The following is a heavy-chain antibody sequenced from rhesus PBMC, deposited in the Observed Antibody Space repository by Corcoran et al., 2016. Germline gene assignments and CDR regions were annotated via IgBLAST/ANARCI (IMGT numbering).Heavy chain of an antibody. V-gene: IGHV4-169*01. D-gene: IGHD4-23*01. Sequence: QVQLQESGPGLVQPSETLSVTCAVSGGSISSSYWTWIRQAPGEGLEWVGYIHGSGGSTSYSPSLKSRVTLSVDASKSQLSLKLTSVTAADTAVFYCARYLNSNPKSLDVWGRGVLVTVSS. CDR2: IHGSGGST. CDR1: GGSISSSY. CDR3: ARYLNSNPKSLDV. J-gene: IGHJ5-2*02.